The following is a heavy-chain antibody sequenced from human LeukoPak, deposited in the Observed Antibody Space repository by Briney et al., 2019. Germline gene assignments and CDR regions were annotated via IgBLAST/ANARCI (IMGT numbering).Heavy chain of an antibody. Sequence: SETLSLTCTVSGGSISSYYWSWIRQPPGKGLEWIGYIYYSGSTNYNPSLKSRVTISVDTSKNQFSLKLSSVTAADTAVYYCARSAAATFDYWGQGTLVTVSS. CDR2: IYYSGST. V-gene: IGHV4-59*08. J-gene: IGHJ4*02. CDR3: ARSAAATFDY. D-gene: IGHD6-13*01. CDR1: GGSISSYY.